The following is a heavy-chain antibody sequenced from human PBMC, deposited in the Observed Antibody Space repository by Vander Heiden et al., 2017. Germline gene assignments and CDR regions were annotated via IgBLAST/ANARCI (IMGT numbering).Heavy chain of an antibody. CDR1: GFTVSSND. J-gene: IGHJ4*02. CDR2: IYSGGST. CDR3: ARERDGYLDY. V-gene: IGHV3-53*01. Sequence: EVQLVESGGGLIQPGVSLRLSCAASGFTVSSNDMSWVRQAPGKGLEWVSVIYSGGSTYYAESVKGRFTISRDKSKNTLYLQMNSLRAEDTAVYYCARERDGYLDYWGQGTLVTVSS.